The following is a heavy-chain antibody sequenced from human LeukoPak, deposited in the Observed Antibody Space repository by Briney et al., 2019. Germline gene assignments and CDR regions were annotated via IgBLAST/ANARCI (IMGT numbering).Heavy chain of an antibody. J-gene: IGHJ4*02. Sequence: ASETLSLTCTVSGGSISSYYWSWIRQPPGKGLEWIGYIYYSGSTNYNPSLKSRVTISVDTSKNQFSLKLSSVTAADTAVYYCARGRLHSSSAGVDYWGQGTLVTVSS. CDR1: GGSISSYY. CDR3: ARGRLHSSSAGVDY. CDR2: IYYSGST. D-gene: IGHD6-6*01. V-gene: IGHV4-59*01.